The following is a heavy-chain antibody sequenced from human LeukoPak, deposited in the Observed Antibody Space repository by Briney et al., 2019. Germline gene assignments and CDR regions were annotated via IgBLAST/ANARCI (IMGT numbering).Heavy chain of an antibody. V-gene: IGHV3-74*01. CDR3: ARSDLSLWFGELYFDY. CDR2: INSDGSST. Sequence: GGSLRLSCAASGFTFSSYWMHWVRQAPGKGPVWVSRINSDGSSTSYADSVKGRFTISRDNAKNTLYLQMNSLRAEDTAVYYCARSDLSLWFGELYFDYWGQGTLVTVSS. D-gene: IGHD3-10*01. J-gene: IGHJ4*02. CDR1: GFTFSSYW.